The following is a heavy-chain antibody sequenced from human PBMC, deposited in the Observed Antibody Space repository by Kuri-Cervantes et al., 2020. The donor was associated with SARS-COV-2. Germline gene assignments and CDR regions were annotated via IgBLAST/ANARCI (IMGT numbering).Heavy chain of an antibody. CDR3: ARDQIAAHTYYYGMDV. CDR1: AFTFSGYG. CDR2: ISSSSSYI. V-gene: IGHV3-21*01. J-gene: IGHJ6*02. Sequence: LSLTCATSAFTFSGYGMHWVRQAPGKGLEWVSSISSSSSYIYYADSVKGRFTISRDNAKNSLYLQMNSLRAEDTAVYYCARDQIAAHTYYYGMDVWGQGTTVTVSS. D-gene: IGHD6-6*01.